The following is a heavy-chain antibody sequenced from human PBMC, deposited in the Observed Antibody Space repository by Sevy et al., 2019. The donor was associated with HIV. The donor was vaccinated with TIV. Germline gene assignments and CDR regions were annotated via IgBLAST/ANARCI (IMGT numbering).Heavy chain of an antibody. CDR3: TRVEGAADWGMDV. J-gene: IGHJ6*02. Sequence: GGSLRLSCTVSGFTFGDYTLSWVRQAPGKGLEWVAFIRGKPYGGTTEYAASVKGRFTISRDDSKSIAYLQMNSLKTDDTAVYYFTRVEGAADWGMDVWGQGTTVTVSS. CDR2: IRGKPYGGTT. CDR1: GFTFGDYT. V-gene: IGHV3-49*04. D-gene: IGHD1-26*01.